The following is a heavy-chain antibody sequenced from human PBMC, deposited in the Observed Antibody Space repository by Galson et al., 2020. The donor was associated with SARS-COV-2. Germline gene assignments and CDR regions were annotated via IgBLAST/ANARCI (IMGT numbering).Heavy chain of an antibody. CDR3: ARGDVITMVRGVIYYYYYGMDV. CDR2: IGNAGDT. CDR1: GFTFSSYD. J-gene: IGHJ6*02. V-gene: IGHV3-13*01. D-gene: IGHD3-10*01. Sequence: GESLKISCAASGFTFSSYDMHWVRQATGKGLEWVPAIGNAGDTYYPGSVKGRFTISRENAKNSLYLQMNSLRAGDTAVYYCARGDVITMVRGVIYYYYYGMDVWGQGTTVTVSS.